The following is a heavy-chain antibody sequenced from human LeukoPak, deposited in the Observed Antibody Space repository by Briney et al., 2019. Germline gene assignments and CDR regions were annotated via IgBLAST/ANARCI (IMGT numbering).Heavy chain of an antibody. CDR3: ARSSDILTGYFDY. Sequence: SQTLSLTCAVSGGSISSGGYSWSWIRQPPGKGLEWIGYIYHRGTTYYNPSLESRVTISVDRSKTQFSLNLNSVTAADTAVYYCARSSDILTGYFDYWGQGILVTVSS. J-gene: IGHJ4*02. CDR1: GGSISSGGYS. V-gene: IGHV4-30-2*01. CDR2: IYHRGTT. D-gene: IGHD3-9*01.